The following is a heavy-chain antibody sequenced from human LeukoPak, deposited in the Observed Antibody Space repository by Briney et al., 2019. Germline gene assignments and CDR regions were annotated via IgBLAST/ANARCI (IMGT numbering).Heavy chain of an antibody. V-gene: IGHV4-61*01. CDR1: GYSISSGYY. J-gene: IGHJ4*02. Sequence: SETLSLTCTVSGYSISSGYYWSWIRQPPGKGLEWIGYIYYSGSTNYNPSLKSRVTISVDTSKNQFSLKLSSVTAADTAVYYCARSPSVGATDDWGQGTLVTVSS. D-gene: IGHD1-26*01. CDR3: ARSPSVGATDD. CDR2: IYYSGST.